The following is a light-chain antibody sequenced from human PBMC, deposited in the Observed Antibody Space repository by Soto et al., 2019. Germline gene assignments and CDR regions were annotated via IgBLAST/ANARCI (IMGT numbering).Light chain of an antibody. CDR2: GAS. J-gene: IGKJ2*01. V-gene: IGKV3-20*01. Sequence: EIVLPQSPGTLSLSPGERATLSCRASQSVSSSYLAWYQQKPGQAPRLLIYGASSRATGIPDRFSGSGSGTDFTITISRLEPEDFAVYYCQQYGSSPPYTFGQGTKLEIK. CDR3: QQYGSSPPYT. CDR1: QSVSSSY.